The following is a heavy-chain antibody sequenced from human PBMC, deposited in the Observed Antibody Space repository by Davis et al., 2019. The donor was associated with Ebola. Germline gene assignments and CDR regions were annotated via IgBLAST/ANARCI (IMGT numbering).Heavy chain of an antibody. J-gene: IGHJ6*02. CDR3: ARRGGPWFGELFVGYYYYYGMDV. CDR1: GYTFTSYG. CDR2: ISAYNGNT. Sequence: ASVKVSCKASGYTFTSYGISWVRQAPGQGLEWMGWISAYNGNTNYAQKLQGRVTMTTDTSTSTAYMELRSLRSDDTAVYYCARRGGPWFGELFVGYYYYYGMDVWGQGTTVTVSS. D-gene: IGHD3-10*01. V-gene: IGHV1-18*01.